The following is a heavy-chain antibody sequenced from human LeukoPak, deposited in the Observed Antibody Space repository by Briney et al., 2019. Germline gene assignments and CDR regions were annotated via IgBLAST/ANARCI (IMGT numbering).Heavy chain of an antibody. CDR3: ARGGTSSSLAY. D-gene: IGHD1-1*01. Sequence: GGSLRLSCAASGFPFSSYSINWVRQAPGKGLEWVSYISSSSTISYADSVKGRFTISRDNANNSLYLQMDSLRDEDTAVYYCARGGTSSSLAYWGQGTLVTVSS. V-gene: IGHV3-48*02. CDR1: GFPFSSYS. CDR2: ISSSSTI. J-gene: IGHJ4*02.